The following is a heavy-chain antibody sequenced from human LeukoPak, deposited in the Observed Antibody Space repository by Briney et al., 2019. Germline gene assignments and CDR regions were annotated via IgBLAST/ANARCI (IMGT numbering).Heavy chain of an antibody. CDR3: AREPNYYDSSGYPDY. Sequence: GGSLRLSCAASGFTFSSYSMNWVRQAPGKGLEWVSSISSSSSYIYYADSVKGRFTISRDNSKNTLHLQMNSLRAEDTAVYYCAREPNYYDSSGYPDYWGQGTLVTVSS. D-gene: IGHD3-22*01. J-gene: IGHJ4*02. CDR2: ISSSSSYI. V-gene: IGHV3-21*01. CDR1: GFTFSSYS.